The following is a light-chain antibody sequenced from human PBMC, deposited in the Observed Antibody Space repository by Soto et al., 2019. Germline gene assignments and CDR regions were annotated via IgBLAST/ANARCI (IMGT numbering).Light chain of an antibody. Sequence: EIVLTQSPGTLSLSPGQRATLSCRASQNISSNYVAWFQQTPGQAPRLLIYGAVNKATGIPDRFSGSGSGTEFTLTISSLEPEDFVVYYCQQYHSPPLTFGQGTKVEIK. CDR3: QQYHSPPLT. CDR1: QNISSNY. J-gene: IGKJ1*01. CDR2: GAV. V-gene: IGKV3-20*01.